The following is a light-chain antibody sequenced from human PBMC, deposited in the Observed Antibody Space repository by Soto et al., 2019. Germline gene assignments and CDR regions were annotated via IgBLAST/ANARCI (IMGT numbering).Light chain of an antibody. Sequence: IVMTQSPATLSVSPGERATLSCRASQSLSSNLAWYQQKPGQAPRLLIYGASTRATGIPARFSGSGSGTEFTLTISSLQSEDFAVYYGQQYNNWPPTVGQGTKVDIK. V-gene: IGKV3-15*01. CDR1: QSLSSN. CDR3: QQYNNWPPT. CDR2: GAS. J-gene: IGKJ1*01.